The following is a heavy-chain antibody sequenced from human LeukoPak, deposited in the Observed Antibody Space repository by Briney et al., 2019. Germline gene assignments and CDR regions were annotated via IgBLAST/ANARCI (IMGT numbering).Heavy chain of an antibody. CDR1: GYTFTSYG. J-gene: IGHJ6*02. CDR3: AREGPQLIDETYDGMDV. V-gene: IGHV1-18*01. CDR2: ISAYNGNT. D-gene: IGHD6-13*01. Sequence: ASVKVSCKASGYTFTSYGISWVRQAPGQGLEWMGWISAYNGNTNYAQKLQGRVTMTTDTSTSTAYMELRSLRSDDTAVYYCAREGPQLIDETYDGMDVWGQGTTVTVSS.